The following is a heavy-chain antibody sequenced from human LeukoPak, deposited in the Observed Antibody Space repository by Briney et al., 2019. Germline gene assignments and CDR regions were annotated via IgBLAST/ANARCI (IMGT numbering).Heavy chain of an antibody. D-gene: IGHD1/OR15-1a*01. V-gene: IGHV4-59*08. CDR2: ITNSGDA. Sequence: SETLSLTCTVAGVSISDFHWSWLRQSPEKGLEWIGWITNSGDANYNPSLESRLAMSAETTKRQLSLRVTSVTDADTAVYYCARHVEHAAYFHHWGQGILVTAYS. CDR1: GVSISDFH. J-gene: IGHJ4*02. CDR3: ARHVEHAAYFHH.